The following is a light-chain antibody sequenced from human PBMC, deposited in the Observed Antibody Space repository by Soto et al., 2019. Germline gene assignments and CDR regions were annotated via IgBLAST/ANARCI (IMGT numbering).Light chain of an antibody. CDR2: GAS. CDR3: QQYRSSPSCT. V-gene: IGKV3-20*01. CDR1: QSVSSSY. Sequence: ESVWMQYGGNLALYAGKGDTGACRAIQSVSSSYLAWYQQKPGQAPRLLIYGASSRATGIPDRFSGSVSGTEFTLTISRLQPEDFAVYYCQQYRSSPSCTFGGGTKVDIK. J-gene: IGKJ4*01.